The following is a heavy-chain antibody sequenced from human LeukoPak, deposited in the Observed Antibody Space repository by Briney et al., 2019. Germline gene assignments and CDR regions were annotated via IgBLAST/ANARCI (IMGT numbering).Heavy chain of an antibody. CDR1: GFTFSSYA. CDR2: ISYDGSNK. J-gene: IGHJ3*02. Sequence: PGGSLRLSCAASGFTFSSYAMHWVRQAPGKGLEWVAVISYDGSNKYYADSVKGRFTISRDNSKNTLYLQMNSLRPEDTAVYYCARSEIDDAFDIWGQGTMVTVSS. CDR3: ARSEIDDAFDI. V-gene: IGHV3-30-3*01.